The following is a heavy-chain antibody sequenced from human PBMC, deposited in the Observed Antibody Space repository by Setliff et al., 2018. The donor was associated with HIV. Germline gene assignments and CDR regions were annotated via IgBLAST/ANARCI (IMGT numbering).Heavy chain of an antibody. CDR3: ARPTNIDTLYYGSQSFYMYYYGMDV. V-gene: IGHV3-23*01. D-gene: IGHD3-10*01. CDR2: IGGGGSPT. J-gene: IGHJ6*02. CDR1: GFTFTGDA. Sequence: GGSLRLSCAASGFTFTGDAMTWVRQAPGKGPEWVSSIGGGGSPTFYAGSVKGRFTMSRDNAKNSLYLQMNSLRAEDTAVYFCARPTNIDTLYYGSQSFYMYYYGMDVWGQGTTVTVSS.